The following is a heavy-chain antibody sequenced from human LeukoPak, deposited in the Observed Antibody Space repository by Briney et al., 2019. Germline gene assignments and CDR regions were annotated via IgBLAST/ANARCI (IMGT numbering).Heavy chain of an antibody. D-gene: IGHD3-3*01. CDR1: GDSISGSKYF. V-gene: IGHV4-39*07. CDR3: ARVGSGLNLYYFDY. J-gene: IGHJ4*02. Sequence: SETPSLTCTVFGDSISGSKYFWGWIRQPPGKGLEWIGNFYSGGSTYYNPSLKRRVAISEDTSGKQFSLRLGSVTAADTAVYFCARVGSGLNLYYFDYWGQGILVTVSS. CDR2: FYSGGST.